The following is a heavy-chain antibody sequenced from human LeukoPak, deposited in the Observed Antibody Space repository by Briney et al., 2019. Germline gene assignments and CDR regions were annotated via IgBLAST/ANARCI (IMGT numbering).Heavy chain of an antibody. Sequence: ASVKVSCKACGGTFSSYAISWVRQAPGQGLEWMGEIIPIFGTANYAQKFQGRVTITTGESTSTAYMELSSLRSEDTAVYYCARISAFDIWGQGTMVTVSS. CDR3: ARISAFDI. J-gene: IGHJ3*02. CDR2: IIPIFGTA. CDR1: GGTFSSYA. V-gene: IGHV1-69*05. D-gene: IGHD3-3*02.